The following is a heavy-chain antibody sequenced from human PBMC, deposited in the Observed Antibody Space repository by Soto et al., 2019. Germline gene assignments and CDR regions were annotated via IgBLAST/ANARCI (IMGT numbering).Heavy chain of an antibody. CDR2: IIPIFGTA. V-gene: IGHV1-69*13. J-gene: IGHJ6*02. CDR1: GGTFSSYA. D-gene: IGHD3-9*01. Sequence: GASVKVSCKASGGTFSSYAISWVRQAPGQGLEWMGGIIPIFGTANYAQKFQGRVTITADESTSTAYMELSSLRSEDTAVYYCARDTRRYFDILTGSDLPYYYYGTDVWGPGTTVTVS. CDR3: ARDTRRYFDILTGSDLPYYYYGTDV.